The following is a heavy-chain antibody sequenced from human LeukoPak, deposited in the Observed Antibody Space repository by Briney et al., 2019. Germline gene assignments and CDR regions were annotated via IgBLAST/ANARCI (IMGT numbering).Heavy chain of an antibody. D-gene: IGHD1-1*01. Sequence: AGGSLRLSCAASGLTVSSNFMTWVRQAPGKGLEWVSAIYSGGSTFYADSVRGRFNISRDNSKKTVFLQMNSLRVEDTAVYYCASSGTASRGAMDVWGQGTTVTVSS. J-gene: IGHJ6*02. CDR3: ASSGTASRGAMDV. CDR1: GLTVSSNF. V-gene: IGHV3-66*01. CDR2: IYSGGST.